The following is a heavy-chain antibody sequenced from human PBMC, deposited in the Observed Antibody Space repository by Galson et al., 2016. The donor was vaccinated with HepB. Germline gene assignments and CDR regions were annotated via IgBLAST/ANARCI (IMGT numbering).Heavy chain of an antibody. V-gene: IGHV4-59*02. J-gene: IGHJ4*02. Sequence: ETLSLTCTVSGGSVNYYYWSWVRQPPGRGLEWIGYISDSGSTNYNPSLKSRVTISVDTPKNQFSLKLSSVTAADTAVYYCARVLKRSTLALGYFDQWGRGTLVTVSS. CDR3: ARVLKRSTLALGYFDQ. CDR2: ISDSGST. D-gene: IGHD3-16*01. CDR1: GGSVNYYY.